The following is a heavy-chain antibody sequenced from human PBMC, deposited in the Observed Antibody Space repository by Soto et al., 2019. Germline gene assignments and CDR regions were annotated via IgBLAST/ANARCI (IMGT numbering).Heavy chain of an antibody. J-gene: IGHJ4*02. D-gene: IGHD3-3*01. CDR3: ARDKLEHFGDTDYFDY. Sequence: PSETLSLTCTVSGGSISSYYWSWIRQPPGKGLEWIGYIYYSGSTNYNPSLKSRVTISVDTSKNQFSLKLSSVTAADTAVYYCARDKLEHFGDTDYFDYWGQGTLVTVSS. V-gene: IGHV4-59*01. CDR1: GGSISSYY. CDR2: IYYSGST.